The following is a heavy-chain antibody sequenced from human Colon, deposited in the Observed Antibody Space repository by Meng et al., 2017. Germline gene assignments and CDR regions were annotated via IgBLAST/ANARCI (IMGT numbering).Heavy chain of an antibody. J-gene: IGHJ3*02. CDR2: INTRGKII. CDR3: ARMGVGTMDHYSFDI. D-gene: IGHD3-16*01. Sequence: GGSLRLSFAASGFTFSTYEMNWVRQAPGKGLEWVSYINTRGKIIHYADSLKGRFTISRDNAKDSLYLQMNSLRADDTAVYYCARMGVGTMDHYSFDIWGQGTMVTVSS. CDR1: GFTFSTYE. V-gene: IGHV3-48*03.